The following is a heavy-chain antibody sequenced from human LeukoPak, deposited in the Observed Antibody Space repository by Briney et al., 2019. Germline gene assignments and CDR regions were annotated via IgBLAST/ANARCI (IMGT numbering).Heavy chain of an antibody. J-gene: IGHJ4*02. CDR2: IIPILGIA. CDR1: GGTFSSYA. Sequence: VASVKVSCKASGGTFSSYAISWVRQAPGQGLEWMGRIIPILGIANYAQKFQGRVTITADKSTSTAYMELSSLRSEDTAVYYCARDLSGRSRPHDYWGQGTLVTVSS. D-gene: IGHD2-15*01. CDR3: ARDLSGRSRPHDY. V-gene: IGHV1-69*04.